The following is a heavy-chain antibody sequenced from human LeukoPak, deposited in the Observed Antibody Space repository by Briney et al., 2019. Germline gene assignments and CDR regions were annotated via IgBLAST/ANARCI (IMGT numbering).Heavy chain of an antibody. CDR1: GGSFSGYY. CDR2: INHSGST. CDR3: ARSQLGYCSGGSCPLRD. V-gene: IGHV4-34*01. D-gene: IGHD2-15*01. J-gene: IGHJ4*02. Sequence: SETLSLTCAVYGGSFSGYYWSWIRQPPGKGLEWIGEINHSGSTNYNPSLKSRVNISVDTSKNQFSLKLSSVTAADTAVYYCARSQLGYCSGGSCPLRDWGQGTLVTVSS.